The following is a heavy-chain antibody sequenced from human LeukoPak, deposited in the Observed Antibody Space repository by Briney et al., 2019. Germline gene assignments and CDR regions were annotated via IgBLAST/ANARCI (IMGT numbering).Heavy chain of an antibody. D-gene: IGHD3-10*01. V-gene: IGHV4-39*01. CDR3: ASLSLTLGGD. Sequence: SETLCLTCTGSGGSISSSSYYWGWIRQPPGKGLEWIGSIYYSGSTYYNPSLKSRVTISVDTSKNQFSLKLNSVTAADTAVYYCASLSLTLGGDWGQGTLVTVSS. J-gene: IGHJ4*02. CDR2: IYYSGST. CDR1: GGSISSSSYY.